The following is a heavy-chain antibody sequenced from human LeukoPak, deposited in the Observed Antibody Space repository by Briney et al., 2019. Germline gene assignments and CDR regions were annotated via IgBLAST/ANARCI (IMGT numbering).Heavy chain of an antibody. V-gene: IGHV1-2*02. CDR2: INPNSGGT. Sequence: ASVKVSCKASGYTFTGYYMHWVRQAPGQGLEWMGWINPNSGGTNYAQKFQGRVTMTTDTSTSTAYMELRSLRSDDTAVYYCARDSNHGFGELLDWGQGTLVTVSS. CDR3: ARDSNHGFGELLD. CDR1: GYTFTGYY. J-gene: IGHJ4*02. D-gene: IGHD3-10*01.